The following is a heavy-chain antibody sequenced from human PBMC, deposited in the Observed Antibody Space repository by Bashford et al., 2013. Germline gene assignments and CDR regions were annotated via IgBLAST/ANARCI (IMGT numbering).Heavy chain of an antibody. D-gene: IGHD5-12*01. J-gene: IGHJ4*02. CDR1: GGSVNNGGFY. CDR2: VYYSGTT. CDR3: ARVGGYSGYVGY. V-gene: IGHV4-61*08. Sequence: SETLSLTCTVSGGSVNNGGFYWSWIRQRPGQGLEWIGYVYYSGTTYYNPSLKSRVTISVDTSKNQFSLKVNSVTAADTAIYYCARVGGYSGYVGYWGQGTLVTVSS.